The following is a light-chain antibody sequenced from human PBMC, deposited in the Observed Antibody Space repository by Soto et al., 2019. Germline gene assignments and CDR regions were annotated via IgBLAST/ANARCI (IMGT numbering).Light chain of an antibody. CDR2: KAS. Sequence: DIQMTQSPSTLSASVGDRVTITCRASQSISSWLAWYQQKPGKAPKLLIYKASSLESGVPSRFSGSGSGTEFTLPISSLQPDDFATYYCQQYNSYSPTFGPGTKVDIK. CDR3: QQYNSYSPT. J-gene: IGKJ3*01. V-gene: IGKV1-5*03. CDR1: QSISSW.